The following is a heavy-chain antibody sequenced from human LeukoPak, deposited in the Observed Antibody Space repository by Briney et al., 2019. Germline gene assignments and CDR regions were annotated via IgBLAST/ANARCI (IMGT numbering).Heavy chain of an antibody. D-gene: IGHD6-19*01. CDR1: GYSVSSGYY. J-gene: IGHJ3*02. V-gene: IGHV4-38-2*01. Sequence: SETLSLTCAVSGYSVSSGYYWGWIRQPPGKGLEWIGSIYHSGSTYYNPSLKSRVTISVDTSKNQFSLKLSSVTAADTAVYYCATKAVAGSGAFDIWGQGTMVTVSS. CDR3: ATKAVAGSGAFDI. CDR2: IYHSGST.